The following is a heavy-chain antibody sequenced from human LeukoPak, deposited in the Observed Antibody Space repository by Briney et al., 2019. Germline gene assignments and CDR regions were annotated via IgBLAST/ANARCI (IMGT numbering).Heavy chain of an antibody. D-gene: IGHD2-8*01. Sequence: ASVTVSCKASGYTFSGYYMHWVRQAPGQGLEWMGWINPNSGDTNYAQKFQGRVTMTRDTSINTAFMELSRLKSDDTAVYYCARSQFAYCTNGVCYTSCFDYWGQGTLVTVSS. V-gene: IGHV1-2*02. J-gene: IGHJ4*02. CDR1: GYTFSGYY. CDR2: INPNSGDT. CDR3: ARSQFAYCTNGVCYTSCFDY.